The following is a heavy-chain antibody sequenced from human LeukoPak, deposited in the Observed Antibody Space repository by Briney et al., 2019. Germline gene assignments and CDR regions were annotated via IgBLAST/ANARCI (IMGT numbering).Heavy chain of an antibody. J-gene: IGHJ6*03. D-gene: IGHD3-9*01. CDR3: ARARGYYDILTGYYRHYYYYMDV. CDR1: GYTFTGYY. V-gene: IGHV1-2*06. Sequence: ASVKVSCKASGYTFTGYYMHWVRQAPGQGLEWMGRINPNSGGTNYAQKFQGRVTMTRDTSISTAYMELSRPRSDDTAVYYCARARGYYDILTGYYRHYYYYMDVWGKGTTVTVSS. CDR2: INPNSGGT.